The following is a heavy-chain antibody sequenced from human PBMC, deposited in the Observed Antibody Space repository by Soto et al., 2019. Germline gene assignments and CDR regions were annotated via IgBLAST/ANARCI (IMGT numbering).Heavy chain of an antibody. D-gene: IGHD6-19*01. Sequence: SETLSLTCTVSGGSISSSSYYWGWIRQPPGKGLEWIGSIYYSGSTYYNPSLKSRVAISVDTSKNQFSLKLSSVTAADTAVYYCAGPVAGNHFDYWGRGTLVTVSS. V-gene: IGHV4-39*01. J-gene: IGHJ4*02. CDR2: IYYSGST. CDR1: GGSISSSSYY. CDR3: AGPVAGNHFDY.